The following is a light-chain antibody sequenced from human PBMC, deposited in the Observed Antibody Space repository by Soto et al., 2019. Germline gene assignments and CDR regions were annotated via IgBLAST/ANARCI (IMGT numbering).Light chain of an antibody. CDR2: AAS. V-gene: IGKV1D-16*01. CDR1: EDINGW. CDR3: QQYNIYLLT. J-gene: IGKJ4*02. Sequence: DVQMTQSPSSLSASVGDRVTITCRAREDINGWLAWYQQKPGTAPKSLIYAASILQTGVPSRFSGSGSGTDFTLTISSLQPEDYATYHCQQYNIYLLTFGGGTKVEIK.